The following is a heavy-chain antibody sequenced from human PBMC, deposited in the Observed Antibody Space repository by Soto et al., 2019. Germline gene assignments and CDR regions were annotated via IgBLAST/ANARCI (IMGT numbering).Heavy chain of an antibody. CDR3: ARSRNGAVPDSINF. CDR1: GFTFSRYA. Sequence: GGSLRLSCAASGFTFSRYAMHWLRQAPGEWLEWVAVISRDGSSKYYGDSVKGRFTVSRDNSNNTLYLSMTSLRPDDTAVFYCARSRNGAVPDSINFWGQGXLVTVHS. J-gene: IGHJ4*02. CDR2: ISRDGSSK. D-gene: IGHD2-8*01. V-gene: IGHV3-30-3*01.